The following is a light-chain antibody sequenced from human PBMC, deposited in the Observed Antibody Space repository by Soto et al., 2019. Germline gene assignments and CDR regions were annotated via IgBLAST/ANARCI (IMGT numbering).Light chain of an antibody. CDR3: QQYNNWIT. Sequence: EIVLTQSPATLSLSPGERATLSCRASQSVSSYLAWYQQKPGQAPRLLIYAASNRATGVPARFSGSWSGTEFTLTISSLQSEDFAVYYCQQYNNWITFGQGTLLEIK. J-gene: IGKJ5*01. CDR1: QSVSSY. V-gene: IGKV3-15*01. CDR2: AAS.